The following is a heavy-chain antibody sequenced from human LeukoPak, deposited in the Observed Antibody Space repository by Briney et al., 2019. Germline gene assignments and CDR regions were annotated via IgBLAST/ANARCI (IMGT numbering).Heavy chain of an antibody. J-gene: IGHJ5*02. CDR2: INQDGSEK. Sequence: GGSLRLSCAASGFSLSNYWMIWVRQAPAKGLEWVANINQDGSEKYYVGSVEGRFTISRDDAKNSLYLQMNSLRVEDTAVYYCASSTYSSSPSWGQGTLVTVSS. CDR1: GFSLSNYW. V-gene: IGHV3-7*01. D-gene: IGHD6-6*01. CDR3: ASSTYSSSPS.